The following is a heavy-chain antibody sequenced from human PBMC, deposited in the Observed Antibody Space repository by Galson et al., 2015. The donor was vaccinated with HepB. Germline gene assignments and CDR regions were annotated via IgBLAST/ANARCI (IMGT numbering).Heavy chain of an antibody. CDR2: IGNDGGST. J-gene: IGHJ5*02. V-gene: IGHV3-64*04. CDR3: ARVHIKEQLLPSP. CDR1: GFTFSYYA. D-gene: IGHD6-6*01. Sequence: SLRLSCAASGFTFSYYAMHWVRQAPGKGLEYVSSIGNDGGSTYYADSVKGRFTISRDNAKNSLYLQMNSLRAEDTAVYYCARVHIKEQLLPSPWGQGTLVTVSS.